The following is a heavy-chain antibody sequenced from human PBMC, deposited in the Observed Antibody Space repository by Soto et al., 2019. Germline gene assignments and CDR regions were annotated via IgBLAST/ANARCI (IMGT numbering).Heavy chain of an antibody. CDR2: ISYDGSNK. J-gene: IGHJ4*02. Sequence: QVQLVESGGGVVQPGRSLRLSCAASGFTFSSYGMHWVRQAPGKGLEWVAVISYDGSNKYYADSVKGRFTISRDNSKNPLYLQMNSLRADDPAVYYCAREIRSSASVDTVLSTDFDYWGQGTLVT. CDR1: GFTFSSYG. V-gene: IGHV3-30-3*01. CDR3: AREIRSSASVDTVLSTDFDY. D-gene: IGHD5-18*01.